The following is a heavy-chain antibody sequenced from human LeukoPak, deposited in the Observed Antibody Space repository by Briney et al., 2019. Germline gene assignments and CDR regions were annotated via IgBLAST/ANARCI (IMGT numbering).Heavy chain of an antibody. CDR1: GGSISSSSYY. J-gene: IGHJ6*03. CDR2: IYYSGST. Sequence: PSETLSLTCTVSGGSISSSSYYWGWIRQPPGKGLEWIGSIYYSGSTYYNPSLKSRVTISVDTSKNQFSLKLSSVTAADTAVYYCARVRGSNYDILTGYYYYYYYYMDVWGKGTTVTVSS. CDR3: ARVRGSNYDILTGYYYYYYYYMDV. V-gene: IGHV4-39*07. D-gene: IGHD3-9*01.